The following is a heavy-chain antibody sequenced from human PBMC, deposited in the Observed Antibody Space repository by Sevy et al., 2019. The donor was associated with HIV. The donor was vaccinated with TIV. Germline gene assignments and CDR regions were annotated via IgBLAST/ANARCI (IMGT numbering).Heavy chain of an antibody. CDR1: GFTFRSYG. Sequence: GGSLRLSCAASGFTFRSYGMHWVRQAPGKGLEWVAVISYDGSNKYYADSVKGRFTISRENSKNTLYLQMNSLRAEDTAVYYCAKNHDDFWSGYYVGGQGTLVTVSS. V-gene: IGHV3-30*18. J-gene: IGHJ4*02. CDR2: ISYDGSNK. CDR3: AKNHDDFWSGYYV. D-gene: IGHD3-3*01.